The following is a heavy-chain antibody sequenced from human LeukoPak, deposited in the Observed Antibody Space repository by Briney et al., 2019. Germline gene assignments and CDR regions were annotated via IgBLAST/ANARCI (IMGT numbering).Heavy chain of an antibody. V-gene: IGHV3-9*01. CDR2: ISWNSGSI. J-gene: IGHJ4*02. CDR3: AKDISPEPYYFDY. CDR1: GFTFDDYA. Sequence: GGSLRLSCAASGFTFDDYAMHWVRQAPGKGLEWVSGISWNSGSIGYADSVKGRFTISRDNAKNSLYLQMNSLRAEDTALYYCAKDISPEPYYFDYWGQGTLVTVSS. D-gene: IGHD1-14*01.